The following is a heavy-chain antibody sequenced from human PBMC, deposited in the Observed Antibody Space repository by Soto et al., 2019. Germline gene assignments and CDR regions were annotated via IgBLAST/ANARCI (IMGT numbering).Heavy chain of an antibody. J-gene: IGHJ5*02. Sequence: PSETLSLTCTVSGGSISSYYWSWIRQPPGKGLEWIGYIYYSGSTNYNPSLKSRVTISVDTSKNQFSLKLSSVTAADTAVYYCARHSPWGYSGLGNWFDPWGQGTLVTVSS. V-gene: IGHV4-59*08. CDR2: IYYSGST. D-gene: IGHD5-12*01. CDR1: GGSISSYY. CDR3: ARHSPWGYSGLGNWFDP.